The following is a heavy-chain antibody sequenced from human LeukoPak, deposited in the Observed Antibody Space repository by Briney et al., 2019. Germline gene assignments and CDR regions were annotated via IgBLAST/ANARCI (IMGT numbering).Heavy chain of an antibody. V-gene: IGHV4-59*12. CDR1: GGSISTYY. J-gene: IGHJ4*02. D-gene: IGHD1-26*01. Sequence: SETLSLTCTVSGGSISTYYWSWIRRPPGKGLEWIGYIYYTGSTNYNPSLKSRVTISVDKSKSQFSLKLSSVTAADTAVYYCARELPGHRAFDYWGQGTLVTVPS. CDR2: IYYTGST. CDR3: ARELPGHRAFDY.